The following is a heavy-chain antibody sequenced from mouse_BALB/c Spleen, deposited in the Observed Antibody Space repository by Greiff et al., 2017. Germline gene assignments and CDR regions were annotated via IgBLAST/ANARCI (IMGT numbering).Heavy chain of an antibody. CDR2: ILPGSGST. Sequence: QVQLQQSGAELMKPGASVKISCKATGYTFSSYWIEWVKQRPGHGLEWIGEILPGSGSTNYNEKFKGKATFTADTSSNTAYMQLSSLTSEDSAVYYCTPSFYAMDYWGQGTSVTVSS. V-gene: IGHV1-9*01. J-gene: IGHJ4*01. CDR3: TPSFYAMDY. CDR1: GYTFSSYW.